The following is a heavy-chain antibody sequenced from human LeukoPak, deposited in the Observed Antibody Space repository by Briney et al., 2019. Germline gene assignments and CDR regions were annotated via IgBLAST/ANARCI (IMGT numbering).Heavy chain of an antibody. CDR1: GFTFSNYA. CDR2: ISGSGGGT. D-gene: IGHD2/OR15-2a*01. Sequence: GGSLRLSCAASGFTFSNYAMSWVRQPPGKGLEWVSGISGSGGGTYYADSVTGRFTISRDNSMNTLYLQMNGLRAEDTALYFCAKNFGTGKAFYDYWARETLVTVSS. J-gene: IGHJ4*02. CDR3: AKNFGTGKAFYDY. V-gene: IGHV3-23*01.